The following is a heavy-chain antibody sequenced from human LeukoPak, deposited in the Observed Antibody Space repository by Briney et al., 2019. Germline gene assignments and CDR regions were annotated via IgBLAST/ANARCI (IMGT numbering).Heavy chain of an antibody. CDR3: ARDRDPSSPYDAFDI. J-gene: IGHJ3*02. CDR2: INPSVGST. V-gene: IGHV1-46*01. CDR1: GYTFTSYH. D-gene: IGHD3-10*01. Sequence: ASVKVSCKASGYTFTSYHMHWVRQAPGQGLEWLGVINPSVGSTTYAQKLQGRLTMTRDMSTSTAYMELSRLRSDDTAVYYCARDRDPSSPYDAFDIWGQGTMVTVSS.